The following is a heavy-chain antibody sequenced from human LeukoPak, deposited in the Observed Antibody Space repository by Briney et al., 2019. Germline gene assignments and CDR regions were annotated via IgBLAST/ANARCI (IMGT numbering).Heavy chain of an antibody. CDR1: GYSISSSNW. Sequence: SETLSLTCAVSGYSISSSNWWGWIRQPPGKGLEWIGYIYYSGSTYYNPSLKSRVTISVDTSKNQFSLKLSSVTAADTAVYYCAPTPRGYCSGGSCYQGDYWGQGTLVTVSS. D-gene: IGHD2-15*01. CDR3: APTPRGYCSGGSCYQGDY. CDR2: IYYSGST. J-gene: IGHJ4*02. V-gene: IGHV4-28*01.